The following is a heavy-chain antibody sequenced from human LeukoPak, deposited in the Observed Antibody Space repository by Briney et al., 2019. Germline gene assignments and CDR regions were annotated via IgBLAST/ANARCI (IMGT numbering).Heavy chain of an antibody. V-gene: IGHV1-2*02. D-gene: IGHD2/OR15-2a*01. CDR2: INPNTGGT. CDR1: GYTFTAYY. Sequence: ASVKVSCKASGYTFTAYYIHWVRQVPGQGLEWMGWINPNTGGTNYAQNFRARVTMTRDTSISAAYMEVSGLRSDDTAVYFCARDRGRGYDYNSGDFDYWGQGTLVTVSS. CDR3: ARDRGRGYDYNSGDFDY. J-gene: IGHJ4*02.